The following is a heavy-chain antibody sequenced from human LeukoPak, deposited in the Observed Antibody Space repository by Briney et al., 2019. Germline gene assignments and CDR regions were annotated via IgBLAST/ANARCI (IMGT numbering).Heavy chain of an antibody. J-gene: IGHJ4*02. CDR2: INPNTGGT. Sequence: ASVKVSCKASGYTFADHYIHWVRQAPGQGFEWMGWINPNTGGTDYAQKFQDRIALTSYTSISTVYMELNRLESDDTALYYCARDLATIDGIAWYYFENWGQGTLFTVS. CDR3: ARDLATIDGIAWYYFEN. D-gene: IGHD5-12*01. CDR1: GYTFADHY. V-gene: IGHV1-2*02.